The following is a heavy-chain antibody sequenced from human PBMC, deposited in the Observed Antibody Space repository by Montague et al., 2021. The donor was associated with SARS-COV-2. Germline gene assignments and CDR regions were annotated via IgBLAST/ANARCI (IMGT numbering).Heavy chain of an antibody. CDR2: ISYSGST. Sequence: SETLSLTCTASGGSISSYYWSWIRQPPGRGLQWIGYISYSGSTNYNPSLKSRVTISVDTSKNHFTLRLSSVTAADTAVYYCARDRPESWRISPGLAGLFATVVRTGSGMDVWGRGATVIVS. D-gene: IGHD2-8*02. CDR3: ARDRPESWRISPGLAGLFATVVRTGSGMDV. J-gene: IGHJ6*02. CDR1: GGSISSYY. V-gene: IGHV4-59*01.